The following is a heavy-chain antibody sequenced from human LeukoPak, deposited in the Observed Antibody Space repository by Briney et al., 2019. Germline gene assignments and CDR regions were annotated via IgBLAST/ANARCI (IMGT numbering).Heavy chain of an antibody. Sequence: GSLRLSCAASGFIFSSYSMNWVRQAPGKGLEWISFISSVSSTIYYADSVKGRFNISRDNVKNSLCLQMNGLRAEDTAVYYCARVHGGYPFDQWGQGTLVTVSS. CDR2: ISSVSSTI. CDR3: ARVHGGYPFDQ. J-gene: IGHJ4*02. D-gene: IGHD2-15*01. CDR1: GFIFSSYS. V-gene: IGHV3-48*01.